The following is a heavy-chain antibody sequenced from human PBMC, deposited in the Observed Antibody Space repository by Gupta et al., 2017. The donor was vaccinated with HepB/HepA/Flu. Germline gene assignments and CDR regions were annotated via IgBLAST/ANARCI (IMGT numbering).Heavy chain of an antibody. J-gene: IGHJ1*01. CDR2: IYSGGST. CDR3: ARSYWGTIVGVVPIWGYFQH. D-gene: IGHD3-3*01. CDR1: GFTVSSNY. Sequence: EVQLVESGGGLIQPGGSLRLSCAASGFTVSSNYMSWVRQAPGKGLEWVSVIYSGGSTYYADSVKGRFTISRDNSKNTLYLQMNSLRAEDTAVYYCARSYWGTIVGVVPIWGYFQHWGQGTLVTVSS. V-gene: IGHV3-53*01.